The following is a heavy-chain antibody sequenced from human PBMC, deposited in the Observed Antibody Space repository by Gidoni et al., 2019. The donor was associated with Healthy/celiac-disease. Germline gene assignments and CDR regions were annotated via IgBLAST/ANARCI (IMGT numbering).Heavy chain of an antibody. CDR3: ARDPGQVVSAMGEYFQH. CDR1: GFYFSRFS. J-gene: IGHJ1*01. Sequence: EVQLVESGGVLVKPGGSLRLAGAASGFYFSRFSMNGVRQAPGKGLEWVSSISSSSSYIYYADSVKVRFTISRDNAKNSLYLQMNSLRAEDTAVYYCARDPGQVVSAMGEYFQHWGQGTLVTVSS. CDR2: ISSSSSYI. D-gene: IGHD2-21*02. V-gene: IGHV3-21*01.